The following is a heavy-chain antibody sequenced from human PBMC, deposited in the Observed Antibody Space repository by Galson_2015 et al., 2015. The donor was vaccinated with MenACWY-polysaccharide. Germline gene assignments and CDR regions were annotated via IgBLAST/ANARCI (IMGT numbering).Heavy chain of an antibody. D-gene: IGHD5-24*01. CDR1: GLTFSSSW. CDR3: ANWRWLPP. Sequence: SLRLSFAASGLTFSSSWMNWVRQAPGKGLEWVASIKPDGSEKYYVDSVKGRFSISRDNAKNSLYLQMNSLRAEDTAVYYCANWRWLPPWGQGTLVTVSS. CDR2: IKPDGSEK. V-gene: IGHV3-7*01. J-gene: IGHJ5*02.